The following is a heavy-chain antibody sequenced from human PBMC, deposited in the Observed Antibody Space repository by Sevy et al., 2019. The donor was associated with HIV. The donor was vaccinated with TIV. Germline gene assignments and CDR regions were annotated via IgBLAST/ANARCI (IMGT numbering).Heavy chain of an antibody. CDR2: ISYDGSNK. CDR1: GFTFSSYA. V-gene: IGHV3-30*14. Sequence: GGSLRLSCAASGFTFSSYAMHWVRQAPGKGLEWVAVISYDGSNKYYADSVKGRFTISRDNSKNTLYLQMNSLRAEDTAVYYCARSGPRYGFWSDKVGMDVWGQGTTVTVSS. J-gene: IGHJ6*02. CDR3: ARSGPRYGFWSDKVGMDV. D-gene: IGHD3-3*01.